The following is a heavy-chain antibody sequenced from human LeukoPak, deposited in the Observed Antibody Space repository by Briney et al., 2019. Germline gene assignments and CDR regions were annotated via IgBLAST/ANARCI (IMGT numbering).Heavy chain of an antibody. D-gene: IGHD3-10*01. CDR1: GYTFTSYG. Sequence: GASVKVSCKASGYTFTSYGISWVRQAPGKGLEWMGWISAYNGNTNYAHKLQGRVTMTTDTSPSTAYMELRSLRSDDTAVYYCARGVLWFGDGGNWFDRWGQGTLVTVSS. V-gene: IGHV1-18*04. CDR3: ARGVLWFGDGGNWFDR. J-gene: IGHJ5*02. CDR2: ISAYNGNT.